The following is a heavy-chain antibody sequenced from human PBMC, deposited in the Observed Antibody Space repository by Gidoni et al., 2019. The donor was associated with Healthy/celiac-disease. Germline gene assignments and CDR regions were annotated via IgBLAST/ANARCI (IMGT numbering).Heavy chain of an antibody. CDR3: ARDVYFWSGYYYYYYGMDV. CDR1: GCTFSSFW. CDR2: INSDGSST. D-gene: IGHD3-3*01. J-gene: IGHJ6*02. Sequence: EVQLVEPGGGLVQSGGFLRLSRAASGCTFSSFWLHWVRQAPGKGLLWVSRINSDGSSTSYADSVKGRFTISRDNAKNTLYLQMNSLRAEDTAVYYCARDVYFWSGYYYYYYGMDVWGQGTTVTVSS. V-gene: IGHV3-74*01.